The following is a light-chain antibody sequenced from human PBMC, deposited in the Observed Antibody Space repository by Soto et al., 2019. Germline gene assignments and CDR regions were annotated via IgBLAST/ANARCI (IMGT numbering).Light chain of an antibody. CDR3: QQCATSPLT. CDR1: QSIANNY. CDR2: DAS. V-gene: IGKV3-20*01. Sequence: EIVLTQSPGTLSLSPGERATLSCRARQSIANNYVAWYQQKPGQAPRLLLDDASPRATGTPDRFSGSGSGTDFTLTISRLEPEDFAVYYCQQCATSPLTFGQGTKVEIK. J-gene: IGKJ1*01.